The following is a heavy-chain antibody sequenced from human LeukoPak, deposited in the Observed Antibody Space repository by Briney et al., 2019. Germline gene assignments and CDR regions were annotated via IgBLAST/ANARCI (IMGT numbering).Heavy chain of an antibody. J-gene: IGHJ6*03. V-gene: IGHV4-28*05. CDR2: IYYSGSI. Sequence: SETLSLTCAVSGYSISSSNWWGWIRQPPGKGLEWIGYIYYSGSIYYNPSLKSRVTMSVDTSKNQFSLKLSSVTAVDTAVYYCARLQPLGYYYYMDVWGKGTTVTVSS. D-gene: IGHD2-2*01. CDR3: ARLQPLGYYYYMDV. CDR1: GYSISSSNW.